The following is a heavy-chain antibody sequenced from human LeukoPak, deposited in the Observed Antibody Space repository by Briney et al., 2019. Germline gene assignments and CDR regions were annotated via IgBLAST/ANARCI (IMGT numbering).Heavy chain of an antibody. CDR3: ARELVPAFSYYGMDV. Sequence: ASVTVSCKASGYTFTGYYMHWVRQAPGQGREWMGWINPNSGGTNYAQRFQARVTMTRDTSISTAYMELSRLRSDDTAVYYCARELVPAFSYYGMDVWGQGTTVTVSS. J-gene: IGHJ6*02. CDR2: INPNSGGT. D-gene: IGHD2-2*01. CDR1: GYTFTGYY. V-gene: IGHV1-2*02.